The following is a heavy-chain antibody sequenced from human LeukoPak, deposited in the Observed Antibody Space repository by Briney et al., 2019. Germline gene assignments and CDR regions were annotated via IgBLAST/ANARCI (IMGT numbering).Heavy chain of an antibody. J-gene: IGHJ4*02. CDR1: GFTFSDYY. D-gene: IGHD3-22*01. CDR3: ARESAGYLDSSGYVDY. CDR2: ISSSGSTI. Sequence: GGSLRLSCAASGFTFSDYYMSWIRQAPGKGLEWVSYISSSGSTIYYADSVKGRFTISRDNAKNSLYLQMNSLRAEDTAVYYCARESAGYLDSSGYVDYWGQGTLVTVSS. V-gene: IGHV3-11*01.